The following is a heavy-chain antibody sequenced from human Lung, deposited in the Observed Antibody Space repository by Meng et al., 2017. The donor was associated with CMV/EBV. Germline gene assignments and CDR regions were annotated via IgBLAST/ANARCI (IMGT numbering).Heavy chain of an antibody. CDR2: ITPSSGGT. Sequence: VQPVPAGDEVKKSVAFVKVSCKASGYTFTGCYMHWLRQAPGQGLEWVGRITPSSGGTTYAQKFQGRVTMTRDTSISTAYMELSSLRSDDAAIYYCVRANLGSADYWGQGTLVTVSS. V-gene: IGHV1-2*06. CDR3: VRANLGSADY. D-gene: IGHD7-27*01. J-gene: IGHJ4*02. CDR1: GYTFTGCY.